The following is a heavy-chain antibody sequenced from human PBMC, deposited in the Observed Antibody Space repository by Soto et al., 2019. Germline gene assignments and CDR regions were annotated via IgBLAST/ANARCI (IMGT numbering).Heavy chain of an antibody. Sequence: PGGSLRLSCEASVFTFNNAWMIWIRQAPGKGLEWVGRIKSKTDGGTIDYAAPVKGRFTISRDDSKSTLYLQMNSLKNEDTAVYYCSFQESTTVTTFENWGHGTLVTVSS. CDR2: IKSKTDGGTI. V-gene: IGHV3-15*01. CDR1: VFTFNNAW. D-gene: IGHD4-17*01. CDR3: SFQESTTVTTFEN. J-gene: IGHJ4*01.